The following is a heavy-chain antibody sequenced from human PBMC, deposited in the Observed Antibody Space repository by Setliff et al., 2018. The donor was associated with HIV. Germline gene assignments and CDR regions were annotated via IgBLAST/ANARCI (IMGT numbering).Heavy chain of an antibody. Sequence: SETLSLTCSVSGDSISSSSYYWDWIRQPPGKGLEWIGSIYYSGSTYYNPSLKSRVTISVDTSKNQFSLKLSSVTAADTAVYYCASRIYYYDESRVLREEGFVPWGQGTLVTVS. J-gene: IGHJ5*02. CDR3: ASRIYYYDESRVLREEGFVP. V-gene: IGHV4-39*01. D-gene: IGHD3-22*01. CDR1: GDSISSSSYY. CDR2: IYYSGST.